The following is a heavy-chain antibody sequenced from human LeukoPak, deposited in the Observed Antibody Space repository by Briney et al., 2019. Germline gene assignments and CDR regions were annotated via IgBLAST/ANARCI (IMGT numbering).Heavy chain of an antibody. CDR2: IYYSKTT. J-gene: IGHJ2*01. V-gene: IGHV4-59*01. CDR1: GGSMSSYY. Sequence: PSETLSLTLTVSGGSMSSYYWSWIRQPPEKGLEWIGYIYYSKTTNYNPSLKSRVTISVETSKNQVSLKLSSVTAADTAVYFCARARPYYGAGWYFHLWGRGTLVTVSS. D-gene: IGHD3-10*01. CDR3: ARARPYYGAGWYFHL.